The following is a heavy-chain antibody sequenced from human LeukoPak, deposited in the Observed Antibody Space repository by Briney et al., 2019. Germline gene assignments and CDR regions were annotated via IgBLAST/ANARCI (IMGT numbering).Heavy chain of an antibody. CDR2: INGSGGST. V-gene: IGHV3-23*01. J-gene: IGHJ4*02. D-gene: IGHD6-19*01. CDR1: GFTFSSYS. CDR3: AKDFGSQAVAGVFDY. Sequence: GSLKLSCAASGFTFSSYSMSWVRQAPGKGLEWGSAINGSGGSTYYADSVKGRFTISRDNSKNTLYLQMNSLRAEDTAVYYCAKDFGSQAVAGVFDYWGQGTLVTVSS.